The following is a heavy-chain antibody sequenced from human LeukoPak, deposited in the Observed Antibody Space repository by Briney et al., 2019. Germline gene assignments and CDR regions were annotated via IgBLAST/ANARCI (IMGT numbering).Heavy chain of an antibody. J-gene: IGHJ4*02. Sequence: GGSLRLSCAASGFTFRIYDMNWVRQAPGKGLEWVSYISSSGSTRSHADSVQGRFTISRDNAKNSLYLQMNSLRAEDTAVYYCARMYYDSSGYYYFDYWGQGTLVTVSS. D-gene: IGHD3-22*01. CDR3: ARMYYDSSGYYYFDY. CDR1: GFTFRIYD. CDR2: ISSSGSTR. V-gene: IGHV3-48*03.